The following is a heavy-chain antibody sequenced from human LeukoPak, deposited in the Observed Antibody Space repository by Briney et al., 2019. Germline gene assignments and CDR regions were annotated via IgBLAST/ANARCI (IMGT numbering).Heavy chain of an antibody. Sequence: SETLSLTCAVYGGSFSGYYWSWIRQPPGKGLEWIGEINHSGSTNYNPSLKSRVTISVDTSKNQFSLKLSSVTAADTAVYYCARFGYYYDSSGYKDAFDIWGQGTMVTVSS. D-gene: IGHD3-22*01. CDR3: ARFGYYYDSSGYKDAFDI. J-gene: IGHJ3*02. CDR1: GGSFSGYY. CDR2: INHSGST. V-gene: IGHV4-34*01.